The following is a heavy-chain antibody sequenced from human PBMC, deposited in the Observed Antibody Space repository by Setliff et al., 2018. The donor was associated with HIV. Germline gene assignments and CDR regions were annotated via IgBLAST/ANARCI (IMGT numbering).Heavy chain of an antibody. CDR2: IIPIFGTA. CDR1: GGTFSSYA. J-gene: IGHJ3*02. D-gene: IGHD2-21*02. CDR3: AIPTRHCGGDCWAFDI. Sequence: SVKVSCKASGGTFSSYAISWVRQAPGQGLEWMGGIIPIFGTANYAQKFQGRVTITTVESTSTAYMELSSLRSEDTAVYYCAIPTRHCGGDCWAFDIWGQGTMVTVSS. V-gene: IGHV1-69*05.